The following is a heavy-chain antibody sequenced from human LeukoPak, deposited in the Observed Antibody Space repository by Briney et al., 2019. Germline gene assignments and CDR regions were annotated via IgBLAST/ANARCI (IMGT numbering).Heavy chain of an antibody. CDR3: ARAGQQQLVGHY. J-gene: IGHJ4*02. Sequence: GASVKVSCKASGYTFSSYYMHWVRQAPGQGLEWKGMINPSGGSTTYAQKFQGRVPMTRDTSTSTVYMELSSLRSEDTAVYYCARAGQQQLVGHYWGQGTLVTVSS. D-gene: IGHD6-13*01. CDR2: INPSGGST. V-gene: IGHV1-46*01. CDR1: GYTFSSYY.